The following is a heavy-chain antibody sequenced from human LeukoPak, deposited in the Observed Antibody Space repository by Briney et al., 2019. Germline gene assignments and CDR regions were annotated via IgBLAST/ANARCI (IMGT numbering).Heavy chain of an antibody. D-gene: IGHD5-18*01. CDR2: IIPIFGTA. V-gene: IGHV1-69*01. J-gene: IGHJ3*02. CDR3: ARGVQLHAFDI. Sequence: SVKVSCKASGDTFSSYAISWVRQAPGQGLEWMGGIIPIFGTANYAQKFQGRVTITADESTSTAYMELSSLRSEDTVVYYCARGVQLHAFDIWGQGTMVTVSS. CDR1: GDTFSSYA.